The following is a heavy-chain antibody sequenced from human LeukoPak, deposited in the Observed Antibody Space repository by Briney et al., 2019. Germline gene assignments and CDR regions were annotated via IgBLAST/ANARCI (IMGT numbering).Heavy chain of an antibody. CDR1: GFTFDDYA. D-gene: IGHD5-12*01. CDR2: ISWNSGSI. Sequence: GGSLRLSCAASGFTFDDYAIHWVRQAPGKGLEWVSGISWNSGSIGYADSVKGRFTISRDNAKNSLYLQMNSLRAEDTALYYCAKDSAYSGYDAIDYWGQGTLVTVSS. J-gene: IGHJ4*02. V-gene: IGHV3-9*01. CDR3: AKDSAYSGYDAIDY.